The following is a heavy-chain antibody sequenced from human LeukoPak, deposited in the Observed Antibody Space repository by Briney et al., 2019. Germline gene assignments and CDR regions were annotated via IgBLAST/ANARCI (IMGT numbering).Heavy chain of an antibody. CDR1: GFTFSSYE. CDR3: ARAHLSSASTDYMTV. Sequence: GGSLRLSCAASGFTFSSYEMNWVRQAPGKGLEWVSYISSSGSTIYYADSVKGRFTISRDNAKNSLYLQMNSLRAEDTAVYYCARAHLSSASTDYMTVWGKGTTVTVSS. CDR2: ISSSGSTI. D-gene: IGHD6-6*01. J-gene: IGHJ6*03. V-gene: IGHV3-48*03.